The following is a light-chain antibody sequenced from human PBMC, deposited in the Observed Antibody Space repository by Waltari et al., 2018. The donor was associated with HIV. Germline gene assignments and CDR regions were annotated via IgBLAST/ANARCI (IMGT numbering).Light chain of an antibody. CDR3: ASWDDSLNGWV. Sequence: QSVLTQPPSASGTPGPRVSLSCSGTISNLAGNPVAWYQQFPGTAPKLLIYSNNQRPSGVPDRFSGSKSGTSASLGISGLQSDDEADYYCASWDDSLNGWVFGGGTKLAVL. CDR2: SNN. J-gene: IGLJ3*02. CDR1: ISNLAGNP. V-gene: IGLV1-44*01.